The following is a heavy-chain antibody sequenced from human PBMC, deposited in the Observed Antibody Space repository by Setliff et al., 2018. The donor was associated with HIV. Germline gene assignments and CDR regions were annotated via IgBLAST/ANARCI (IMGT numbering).Heavy chain of an antibody. V-gene: IGHV5-10-1*01. J-gene: IGHJ6*03. Sequence: PGESLKISCKGSGYSFTSYWISWVRQMPGKGLEWMGRIDPSDSYTNYSPSFQGHVTISADKSISTAYLQWSSLKASDTAMYYCARRSTAVAGTPYYYYMDVWGIGTTVTVSS. D-gene: IGHD6-19*01. CDR1: GYSFTSYW. CDR2: IDPSDSYT. CDR3: ARRSTAVAGTPYYYYMDV.